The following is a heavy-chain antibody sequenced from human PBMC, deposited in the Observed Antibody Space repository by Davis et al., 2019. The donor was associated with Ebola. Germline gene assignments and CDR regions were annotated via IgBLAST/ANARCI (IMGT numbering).Heavy chain of an antibody. V-gene: IGHV1-46*01. CDR2: INPNDGRT. J-gene: IGHJ4*02. D-gene: IGHD1-26*01. CDR3: ARGAVGGITNFDY. Sequence: ASVKVSCKASGYTFTNYYMHWVRQAPGQGLEWMGMINPNDGRTIYAQKFQGRVTVTRDTSTTTVYMDLSSLRYEDTAVYYCARGAVGGITNFDYWGQGTLVTVSS. CDR1: GYTFTNYY.